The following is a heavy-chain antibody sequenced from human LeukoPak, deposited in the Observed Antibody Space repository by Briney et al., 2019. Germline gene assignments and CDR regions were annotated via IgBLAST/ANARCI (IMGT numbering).Heavy chain of an antibody. CDR3: AREYSSSWLAFDY. D-gene: IGHD6-13*01. V-gene: IGHV3-48*03. J-gene: IGHJ4*02. CDR2: ISSSGSPI. Sequence: GGSLRLSCAASGFTFSSYEMNWVRQAPGKGLEWVSYISSSGSPIYYADSVKGRFTISRDNAKNSLYLQMNSLRAEDTAVYYCAREYSSSWLAFDYWGQGTLVTVSS. CDR1: GFTFSSYE.